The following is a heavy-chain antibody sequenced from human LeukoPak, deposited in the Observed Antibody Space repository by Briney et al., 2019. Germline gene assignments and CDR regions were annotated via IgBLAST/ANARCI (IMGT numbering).Heavy chain of an antibody. J-gene: IGHJ4*02. CDR2: IYYSGST. V-gene: IGHV4-59*08. D-gene: IGHD3-3*01. Sequence: PSETLSLTCTVSGGSISSYYWSWIRQPPGKGLEWIGYIYYSGSTNYNPSLKSRVTISVDTSKNQFSLKLSSVTAADTAVYYCARQASAGDFWSGYYPYYFDYWGQGTLVTVSS. CDR3: ARQASAGDFWSGYYPYYFDY. CDR1: GGSISSYY.